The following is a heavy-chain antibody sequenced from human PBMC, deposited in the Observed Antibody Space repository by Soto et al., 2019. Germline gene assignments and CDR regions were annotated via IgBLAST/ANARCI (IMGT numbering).Heavy chain of an antibody. CDR1: GGSIRNAY. CDR3: ARAHAPTLPFDY. D-gene: IGHD2-15*01. Sequence: PSETLSLTCTVSGGSIRNAYWSWIRQSPGKGLEWIGFIFHSGNAKYNPSLKSRVTMSVDTSKNQFSLSLDSVTAADTAVYFCARAHAPTLPFDYWGQGTLVTVSS. V-gene: IGHV4-59*01. J-gene: IGHJ4*02. CDR2: IFHSGNA.